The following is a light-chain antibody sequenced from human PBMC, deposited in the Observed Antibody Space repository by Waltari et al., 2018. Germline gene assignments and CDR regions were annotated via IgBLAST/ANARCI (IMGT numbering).Light chain of an antibody. J-gene: IGKJ1*01. CDR2: QGS. Sequence: VVMTQSPHSLPVTLGQPASISCWSSPSHVHSDGNTHLNWFQQRPGQSPRRLIYQGSNRDSGVPDRFSGGGSGADFTLKISRVEAEGVGVYCGRQGTHWPRTFGQGTKVK. V-gene: IGKV2-30*02. CDR1: PSHVHSDGNTH. CDR3: RQGTHWPRT.